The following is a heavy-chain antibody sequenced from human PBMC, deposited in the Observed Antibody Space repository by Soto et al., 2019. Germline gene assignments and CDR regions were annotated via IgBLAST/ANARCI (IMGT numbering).Heavy chain of an antibody. D-gene: IGHD6-25*01. CDR2: IWYDGSNK. Sequence: QVQLVESGGGVVQPGRSLRLSCAASGFTLSSYGMHWVRQAPGKGLEGAAVIWYDGSNKYSADSVKGRFTISRANSKDALDLPLTSLRAEATAVYSFARDRIAANYWCDPCGQGSLVTVSS. V-gene: IGHV3-33*01. CDR3: ARDRIAANYWCDP. J-gene: IGHJ5*02. CDR1: GFTLSSYG.